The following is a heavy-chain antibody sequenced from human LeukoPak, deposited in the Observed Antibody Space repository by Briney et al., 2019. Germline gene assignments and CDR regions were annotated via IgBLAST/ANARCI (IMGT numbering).Heavy chain of an antibody. Sequence: SETLSLTCAVYGGPFSGYYWSWIRQPPGKGLEWIGEINHSGSTNYNPSLKSRVTISVDTSKNQFSLKLSSVTAADTAVYYCAREVLLWFGELSDYYDSSGYDYWGQGTLVTVSS. J-gene: IGHJ4*02. CDR3: AREVLLWFGELSDYYDSSGYDY. CDR2: INHSGST. D-gene: IGHD3-10*01. V-gene: IGHV4-34*01. CDR1: GGPFSGYY.